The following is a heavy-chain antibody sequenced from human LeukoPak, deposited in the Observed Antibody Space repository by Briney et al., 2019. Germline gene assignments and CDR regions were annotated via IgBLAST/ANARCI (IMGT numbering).Heavy chain of an antibody. Sequence: SETLSLTCAVSGASISSSIHYWGWVRQPPGKGLEWIGSVYYSGGTYYNPSLESRLTISVDTSNNRFSLKLKSVTAADTAVFYCARVTTGSTTLDSWGQGILVTVSS. CDR3: ARVTTGSTTLDS. D-gene: IGHD1-1*01. V-gene: IGHV4-39*02. J-gene: IGHJ5*01. CDR2: VYYSGGT. CDR1: GASISSSIHY.